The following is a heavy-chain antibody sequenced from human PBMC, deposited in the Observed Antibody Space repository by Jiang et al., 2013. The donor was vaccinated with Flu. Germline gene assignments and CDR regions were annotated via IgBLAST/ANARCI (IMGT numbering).Heavy chain of an antibody. CDR3: ARSLPAAAALFEH. CDR1: GDPSALVSG. CDR2: IYHAGYI. J-gene: IGHJ4*02. D-gene: IGHD2-2*01. Sequence: TCDVSGDPSALVSGGVGSASPRKGLEWIAEIYHAGYINYNPSLKNRVTMSIDKSKNQFSLHLSSVTAADTAVYYCARSLPAAAALFEHWGQGTLVTVSS. V-gene: IGHV4/OR15-8*02.